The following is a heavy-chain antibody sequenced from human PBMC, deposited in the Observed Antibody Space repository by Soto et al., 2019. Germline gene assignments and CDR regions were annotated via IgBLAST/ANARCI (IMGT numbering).Heavy chain of an antibody. V-gene: IGHV3-48*01. D-gene: IGHD3-10*01. J-gene: IGHJ4*02. CDR2: IGSTGSTI. CDR3: ARELTMVRGELDY. Sequence: GGSLRLSCAASGFTFSSYSMTWVRQAPGKGLECVSYIGSTGSTISYADSVKGRFSISRDNAKNSLYLQMNSLRAEDTAVYFCARELTMVRGELDYWGRGTLVTVSS. CDR1: GFTFSSYS.